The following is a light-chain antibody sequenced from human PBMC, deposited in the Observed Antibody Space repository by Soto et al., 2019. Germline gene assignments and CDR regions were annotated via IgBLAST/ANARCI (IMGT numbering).Light chain of an antibody. J-gene: IGKJ1*01. CDR2: RAS. V-gene: IGKV1-5*03. CDR3: QPYHIYSWT. CDR1: QDIGTW. Sequence: DIQLTQYPSTLSASVGDRVTITCRASQDIGTWLAWYQQKPEKAPKVLIYRASHLESGVPSRFSASGSGTEFSLTINSLQADDFATYYCQPYHIYSWTFGQGTKVDIK.